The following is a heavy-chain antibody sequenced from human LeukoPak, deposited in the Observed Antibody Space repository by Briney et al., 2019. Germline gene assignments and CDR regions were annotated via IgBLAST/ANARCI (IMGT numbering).Heavy chain of an antibody. CDR1: GYTFTSYD. J-gene: IGHJ2*01. Sequence: ASVKVSCKASGYTFTSYDINWVRQATGQGLEWMGWMNPNSGNTGYAQKFQDRVTMTRNTSISTAYMELSSLRSEDTAVYYCARFRYSSSWSPTYWYFDLWGRGTLVTVSS. CDR3: ARFRYSSSWSPTYWYFDL. D-gene: IGHD6-13*01. V-gene: IGHV1-8*01. CDR2: MNPNSGNT.